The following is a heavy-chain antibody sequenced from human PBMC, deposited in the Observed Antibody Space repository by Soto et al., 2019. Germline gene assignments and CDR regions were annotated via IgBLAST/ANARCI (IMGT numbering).Heavy chain of an antibody. Sequence: GGSLRLSCAASGFTFSSYAMHWVRQAPGKGLEWVAVISYDGSNKYYAGSVKGRFTISRDNSKNTLYLQMNSLRAEDTAVYYCARDLETYYDYVWGSPYYYYGMDVWGQGTTVTVSS. D-gene: IGHD3-16*01. V-gene: IGHV3-30-3*01. CDR2: ISYDGSNK. CDR1: GFTFSSYA. CDR3: ARDLETYYDYVWGSPYYYYGMDV. J-gene: IGHJ6*02.